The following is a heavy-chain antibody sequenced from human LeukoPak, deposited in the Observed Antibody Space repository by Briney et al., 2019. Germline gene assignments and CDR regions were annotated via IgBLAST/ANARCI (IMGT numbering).Heavy chain of an antibody. CDR2: INSNSGAR. J-gene: IGHJ4*02. V-gene: IGHV1-2*02. CDR1: GYTFSGYY. Sequence: GASVKVSCKASGYTFSGYYMHWVRQAPGQGLESMGWINSNSGARNFAPKFQGRVTFSRDNSISTAYMELSSLRSDDTAIYYCARGRGGATTGFDHWGQGTLVTVSP. D-gene: IGHD1-26*01. CDR3: ARGRGGATTGFDH.